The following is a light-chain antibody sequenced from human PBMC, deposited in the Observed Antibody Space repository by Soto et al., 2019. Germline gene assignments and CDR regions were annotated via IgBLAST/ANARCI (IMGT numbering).Light chain of an antibody. Sequence: DIQMTQSASTLSASAGDRVTITCRASQSISTWLAWYQQKPGKAPKLLIYGASSLASGVPSRFSGSGSGTEFTLTISSLQPDDFATYYCQQHNGYSERMFGQGTKVDIK. CDR3: QQHNGYSERM. CDR1: QSISTW. V-gene: IGKV1-5*01. J-gene: IGKJ1*01. CDR2: GAS.